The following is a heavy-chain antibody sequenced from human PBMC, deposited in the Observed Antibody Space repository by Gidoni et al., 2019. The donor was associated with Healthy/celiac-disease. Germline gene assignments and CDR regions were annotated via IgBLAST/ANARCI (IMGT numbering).Heavy chain of an antibody. V-gene: IGHV3-30-3*01. Sequence: QVQLVESGGGVVQPGRSLRLSCAASGFTFRSYAMHWVRQAPGKGLEWVAVISYDGSNKYYADSVKGRFTISRDNSKNTLYLQMNSLRAEDTAVYYCARDSNIVVVTAILDYWGQGTLVTVSS. CDR1: GFTFRSYA. CDR2: ISYDGSNK. D-gene: IGHD2-21*02. CDR3: ARDSNIVVVTAILDY. J-gene: IGHJ4*02.